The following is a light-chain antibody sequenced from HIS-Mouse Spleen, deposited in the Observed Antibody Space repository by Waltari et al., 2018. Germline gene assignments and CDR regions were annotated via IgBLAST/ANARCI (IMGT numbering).Light chain of an antibody. Sequence: DIQMTQSPSTLSASVGDRVTITCRASQSISSWLAWYQQKPGKAPKLLIYKASSLESGVPSRFSGSGSGTEFTLTISSLQPDDFATYYCQQYNSYLTFGPGTKVD. CDR3: QQYNSYLT. CDR2: KAS. V-gene: IGKV1-5*03. J-gene: IGKJ3*01. CDR1: QSISSW.